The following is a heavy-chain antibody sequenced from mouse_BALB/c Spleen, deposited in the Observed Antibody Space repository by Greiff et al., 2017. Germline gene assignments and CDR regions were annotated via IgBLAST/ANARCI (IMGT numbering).Heavy chain of an antibody. CDR2: ISSGGST. J-gene: IGHJ3*01. D-gene: IGHD2-4*01. CDR1: GFTFSSYA. Sequence: EVKLMESGGGLVKPGGSLKLSCAASGFTFSSYAMSWVRQTPEKRLEWVASISSGGSTYYPDSVKGRFTISRDNARNILYLQMSSLRSEDTAMYYCARGMITGGAWFAYWGQGTLVTVSA. V-gene: IGHV5-6-5*01. CDR3: ARGMITGGAWFAY.